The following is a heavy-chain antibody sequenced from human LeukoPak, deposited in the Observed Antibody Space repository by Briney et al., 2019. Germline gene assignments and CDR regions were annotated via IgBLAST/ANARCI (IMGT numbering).Heavy chain of an antibody. J-gene: IGHJ4*02. D-gene: IGHD6-19*01. Sequence: GGSLRLSCAASGFTVSSNYMSWVRQAPGKGLEWVSVIYSGGSTYYADSVKGRFTISRDNSKNTLYLQMNSLRAEDTAVYYCARHSRDLHYDYWGQGTLVTVSS. CDR1: GFTVSSNY. CDR2: IYSGGST. V-gene: IGHV3-53*01. CDR3: ARHSRDLHYDY.